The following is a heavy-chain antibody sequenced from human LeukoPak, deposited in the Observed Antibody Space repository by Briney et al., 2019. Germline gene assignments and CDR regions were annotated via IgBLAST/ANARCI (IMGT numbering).Heavy chain of an antibody. D-gene: IGHD6-13*01. J-gene: IGHJ2*01. Sequence: GGSLRLSCAASGFTFSTYSMNWVRQAPGRGLEWISYISGFTSTIYYADSVKGRFTISRDNGKNSLYLQMDSLRDEDTALYYCTRDAATAGTYWYFDLWGRGTLVTVSS. CDR2: ISGFTSTI. CDR3: TRDAATAGTYWYFDL. V-gene: IGHV3-48*02. CDR1: GFTFSTYS.